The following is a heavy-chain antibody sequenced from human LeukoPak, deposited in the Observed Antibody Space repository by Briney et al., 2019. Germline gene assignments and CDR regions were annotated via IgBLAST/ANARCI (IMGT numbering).Heavy chain of an antibody. CDR1: GTSINNFY. V-gene: IGHV4-4*07. D-gene: IGHD1-26*01. CDR3: ARGHSGSYYAY. Sequence: PSETLSLTCTVSGTSINNFYWTWIRQPAGKGLEWIGRIEARGSTKYNPSLKSRVSMSVDTSKKQFSLSLSSVTAADTAVYYCARGHSGSYYAYWGQGTLVTVSS. J-gene: IGHJ4*02. CDR2: IEARGST.